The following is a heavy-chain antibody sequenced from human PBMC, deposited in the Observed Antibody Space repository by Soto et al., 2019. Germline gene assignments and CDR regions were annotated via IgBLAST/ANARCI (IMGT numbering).Heavy chain of an antibody. D-gene: IGHD6-19*01. J-gene: IGHJ4*02. Sequence: GGSLSLSCAASGFTFSSYEMNWVRQAPGKGLEWVSYISSSGSTIYYADSVKGRFTISRDNAKNSLYLQMNSLRSEDTAVYYCARVAESSGWLGVGYWGQGTLVTVSS. CDR1: GFTFSSYE. CDR2: ISSSGSTI. CDR3: ARVAESSGWLGVGY. V-gene: IGHV3-48*03.